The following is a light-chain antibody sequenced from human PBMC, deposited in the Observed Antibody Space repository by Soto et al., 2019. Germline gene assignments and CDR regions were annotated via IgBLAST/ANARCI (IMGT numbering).Light chain of an antibody. J-gene: IGKJ1*01. CDR2: DTS. V-gene: IGKV3-11*01. Sequence: EVVVTQSPATLSLSPGGRTTLSCRASEDVDIYLAWYQQRPGQAPRLLIYDTSKRATGIPPRFTGTGSGTDFTLTISSLEPEDFAVYYCQQRFSWPPWTFGQGPKVELK. CDR3: QQRFSWPPWT. CDR1: EDVDIY.